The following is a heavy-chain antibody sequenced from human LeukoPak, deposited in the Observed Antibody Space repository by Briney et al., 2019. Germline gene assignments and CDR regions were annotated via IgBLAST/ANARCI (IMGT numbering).Heavy chain of an antibody. CDR1: GGSFSGYY. CDR3: ARVPPYSFGLADV. Sequence: SETLSLTCAVYGGSFSGYYWSWIRQPPGKGLQWIGEINHSGSTNYNPSLKSRVTISVDTSKNQFSLKLSSVTAADTAVYYCARVPPYSFGLADVWGQGTTVTVSS. J-gene: IGHJ6*02. V-gene: IGHV4-34*01. CDR2: INHSGST. D-gene: IGHD5-18*01.